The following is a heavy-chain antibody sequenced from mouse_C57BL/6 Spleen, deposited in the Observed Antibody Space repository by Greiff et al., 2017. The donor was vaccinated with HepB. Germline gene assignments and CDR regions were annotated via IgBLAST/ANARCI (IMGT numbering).Heavy chain of an antibody. V-gene: IGHV1-4*01. CDR2: INPSSGYT. J-gene: IGHJ1*03. Sequence: QVQLQQSGAELARPGASVKMSCKASGYTFTSYTMHWVKQRPGQGLEWIGYINPSSGYTKYNQKFKDKATLTADKSSSTAYMQLSSLTSEDSAVYDCARPLTVNWYFDVWGTGTTVTVSS. CDR1: GYTFTSYT. D-gene: IGHD4-1*01. CDR3: ARPLTVNWYFDV.